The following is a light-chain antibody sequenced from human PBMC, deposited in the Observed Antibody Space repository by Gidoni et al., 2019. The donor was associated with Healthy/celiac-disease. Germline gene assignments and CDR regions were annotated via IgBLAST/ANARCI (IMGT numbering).Light chain of an antibody. V-gene: IGLV2-23*01. J-gene: IGLJ2*01. CDR2: EGS. CDR1: SSDVGSYNL. CDR3: CSYAGSSTHVV. Sequence: QSALTQPASVSGYPGQPITISCTGTSSDVGSYNLVSWYQQHPGKAPKLMIYEGSKRPSGVSNRFSGSKSGNTASLTISGLQAEDEADYYCCSYAGSSTHVVFGGGTKLTVL.